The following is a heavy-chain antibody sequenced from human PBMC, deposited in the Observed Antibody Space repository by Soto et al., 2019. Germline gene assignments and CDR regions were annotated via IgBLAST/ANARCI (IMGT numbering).Heavy chain of an antibody. Sequence: EAQLLQSGGGLVPPGGSLRLSCVASGFAFGNYPMAWVRQTPGKGLEWISTITGSGGMTDYEDSVRGRFTVSRDHSKDTVHLQMNSLRADDTAVYYCEKDRTMARGLRAFDIWGQGTTVSISS. V-gene: IGHV3-23*01. D-gene: IGHD3-10*01. CDR2: ITGSGGMT. CDR3: EKDRTMARGLRAFDI. CDR1: GFAFGNYP. J-gene: IGHJ3*02.